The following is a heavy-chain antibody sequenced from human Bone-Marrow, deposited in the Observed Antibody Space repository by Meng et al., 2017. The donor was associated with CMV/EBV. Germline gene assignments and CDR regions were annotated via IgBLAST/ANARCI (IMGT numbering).Heavy chain of an antibody. CDR2: IRYDGGNK. J-gene: IGHJ5*02. Sequence: GESLKISCAASGFTFSSYGMHWVRQAPGKGLEWVAFIRYDGGNKYYADSVKGRFTISRDNSKNTLYLQMNSLRAEDTAVYYCAKDSPRFDPWGQGTLVTVPS. CDR1: GFTFSSYG. CDR3: AKDSPRFDP. V-gene: IGHV3-30*02.